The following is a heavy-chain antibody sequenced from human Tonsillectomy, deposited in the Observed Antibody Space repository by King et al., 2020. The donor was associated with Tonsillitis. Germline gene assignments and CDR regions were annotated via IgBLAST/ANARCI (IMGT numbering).Heavy chain of an antibody. CDR2: ISAYNGNT. CDR1: GYTFTSYG. CDR3: ARDGPPDILTATEDYYYYYGMDV. V-gene: IGHV1-18*04. Sequence: QLVQSGAEVMKPGASVKVSCKASGYTFTSYGISWVRQAPGQGLEWMGWISAYNGNTNYAQKLQGRVTMTTDTSTSTAYMELRSLRSDDTAVYYCARDGPPDILTATEDYYYYYGMDVWGQGTTVTVSS. J-gene: IGHJ6*02. D-gene: IGHD3-9*01.